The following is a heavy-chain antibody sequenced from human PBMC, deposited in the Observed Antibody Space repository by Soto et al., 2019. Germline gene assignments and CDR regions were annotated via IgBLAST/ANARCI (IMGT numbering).Heavy chain of an antibody. CDR3: ARCRLYYDILTGHGGWFDP. V-gene: IGHV1-3*01. Sequence: ASVKVSCKASGYTFTSYAMHWVRQAPGQRLEWMGWINAGNGNTKYSQKFQGRVTITRDTSASTAYMELSSLRSEDTAVYYCARCRLYYDILTGHGGWFDPWGQGTLVTVSS. J-gene: IGHJ5*02. CDR2: INAGNGNT. CDR1: GYTFTSYA. D-gene: IGHD3-9*01.